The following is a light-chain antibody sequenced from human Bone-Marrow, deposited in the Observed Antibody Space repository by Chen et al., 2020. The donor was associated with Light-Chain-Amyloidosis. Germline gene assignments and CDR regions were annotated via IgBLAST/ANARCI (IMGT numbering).Light chain of an antibody. CDR3: SSYTSSSTPV. Sequence: QSALNQPTSVSGPPGQSITISFTGTSSDVGGYNYVSWYQQHPGKAPKLMIYDVSNRPSGVSSRFAGSKSGNAASLTISGLQAEDEADYFCSSYTSSSTPVFGGGTKLTVL. CDR2: DVS. CDR1: SSDVGGYNY. V-gene: IGLV2-14*01. J-gene: IGLJ3*02.